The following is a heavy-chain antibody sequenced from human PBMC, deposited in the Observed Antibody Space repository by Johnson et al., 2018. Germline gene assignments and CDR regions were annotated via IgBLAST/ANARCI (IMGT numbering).Heavy chain of an antibody. V-gene: IGHV3-9*01. D-gene: IGHD5-24*01. CDR1: DFTFSNYA. Sequence: VQLVQSGGGVVQPGRSLKLSCAASDFTFSNYAIHWVRQAPGKGLEWVSGISWNSGSIGYADSVKGRFTISRDNAKNSLYLQMNSLRAEDTAVYYCARNQNATTRRDGYNYPYFQHWGQGTLVTVSS. CDR2: ISWNSGSI. CDR3: ARNQNATTRRDGYNYPYFQH. J-gene: IGHJ1*01.